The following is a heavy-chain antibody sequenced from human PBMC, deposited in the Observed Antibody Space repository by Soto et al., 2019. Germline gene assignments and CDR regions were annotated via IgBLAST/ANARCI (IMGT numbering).Heavy chain of an antibody. Sequence: SGPTLVNPTQTLTLTCTFAVFSLSTSGMCVSWIRQPPGKALEWLALIDWDDDKYYSTSLKTRLTISKDTSKNQVVLTMTNMDPVDTATYYCAKVLGYYYFWSSLTGFDHWGQGSLVTVSS. D-gene: IGHD3-3*01. V-gene: IGHV2-70*01. J-gene: IGHJ4*02. CDR2: IDWDDDK. CDR3: AKVLGYYYFWSSLTGFDH. CDR1: VFSLSTSGMC.